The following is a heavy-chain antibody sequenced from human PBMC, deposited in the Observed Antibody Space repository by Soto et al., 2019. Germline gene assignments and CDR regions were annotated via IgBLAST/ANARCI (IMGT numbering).Heavy chain of an antibody. J-gene: IGHJ4*02. V-gene: IGHV1-46*01. Sequence: QVQVVQSGAEVKEPGASVKVSCKASGYSSSNYYTHWVRQAPGQGLEWMGIVNPNGETTNYAQRFQGRVALTRDTSTNTDYMGLSRLTSDDTAIYFCAIVTTIWSNWGQGTLVTVSS. CDR3: AIVTTIWSN. D-gene: IGHD2-21*02. CDR1: GYSSSNYY. CDR2: VNPNGETT.